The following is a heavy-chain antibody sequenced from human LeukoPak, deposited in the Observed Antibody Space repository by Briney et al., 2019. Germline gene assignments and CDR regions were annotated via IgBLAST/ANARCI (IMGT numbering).Heavy chain of an antibody. J-gene: IGHJ6*03. CDR2: IYYTGATTT. Sequence: SSETLSLTCTVSGGSITGYFWSCIRQPPGKGLEWIGYIYYTGATTTLYSPSLKSRVTMSVDTSKNQFSLNLSSVTAADTAVYYCAREISGTYYNPLGYMDVWGKGTTVTVSS. CDR1: GGSITGYF. D-gene: IGHD3-10*01. V-gene: IGHV4-59*12. CDR3: AREISGTYYNPLGYMDV.